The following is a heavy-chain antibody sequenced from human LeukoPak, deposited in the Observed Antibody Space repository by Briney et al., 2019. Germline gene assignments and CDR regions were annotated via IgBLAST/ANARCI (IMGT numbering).Heavy chain of an antibody. Sequence: PSETLSLTCTVSGGSISSSSYYWGWIRQPPGKGLEWIGSIYYSGSTYYNPSLKSRVTISVDTSKNQFFLKLSSVTAADTAVYYCARDAHQPLAYCGGDCYSPYYYYGMDVWGQGTTVTVSS. CDR3: ARDAHQPLAYCGGDCYSPYYYYGMDV. V-gene: IGHV4-39*07. CDR1: GGSISSSSYY. J-gene: IGHJ6*02. CDR2: IYYSGST. D-gene: IGHD2-21*02.